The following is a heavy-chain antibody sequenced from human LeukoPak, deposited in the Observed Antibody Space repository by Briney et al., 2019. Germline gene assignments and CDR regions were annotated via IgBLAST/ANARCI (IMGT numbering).Heavy chain of an antibody. J-gene: IGHJ4*02. CDR3: ARGWGERDYFDY. Sequence: APVKVSCKASGYTFTGYYMHWVRQAPGQGLEWMGWINPNSGGTNNAQKYQGRVTMTRDTSISTAYMELSGLTSDDTAVYYCARGWGERDYFDYWGQGTLVTVSS. V-gene: IGHV1-2*02. CDR1: GYTFTGYY. D-gene: IGHD3-16*01. CDR2: INPNSGGT.